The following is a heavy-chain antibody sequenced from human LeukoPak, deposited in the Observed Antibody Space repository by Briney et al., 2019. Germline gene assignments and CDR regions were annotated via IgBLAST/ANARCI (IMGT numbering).Heavy chain of an antibody. D-gene: IGHD2-15*01. CDR3: ATDGGGSPFDF. CDR2: YWWQGKNK. J-gene: IGHJ4*02. V-gene: IGHV3-33*01. CDR1: RFPLSRFG. Sequence: PGGPLRLSCEGSRFPLSRFGKHGFPRAPGKGGEGVAVYWWQGKNKEYADSVKARFPISRDNSKDTLYLQMNSLRADDTAVYYCATDGGGSPFDFWGQGTLVTVSS.